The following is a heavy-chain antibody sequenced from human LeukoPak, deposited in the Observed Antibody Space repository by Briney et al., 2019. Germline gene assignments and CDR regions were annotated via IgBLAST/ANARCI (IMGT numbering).Heavy chain of an antibody. D-gene: IGHD2/OR15-2a*01. V-gene: IGHV1-8*02. J-gene: IGHJ4*02. Sequence: ASVKVSCKTSGYTFTNFDINWVRQATGQGLEWMGWMNPNSGNTGYAQKFQGRVTVTRNTSISTAYMELSSLRSEDTAVYYCARPNSDQRIDYWGQGTLVTVSS. CDR1: GYTFTNFD. CDR3: ARPNSDQRIDY. CDR2: MNPNSGNT.